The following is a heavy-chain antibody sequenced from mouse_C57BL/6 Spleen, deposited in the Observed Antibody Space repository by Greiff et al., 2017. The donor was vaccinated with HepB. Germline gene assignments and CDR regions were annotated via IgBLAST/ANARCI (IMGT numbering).Heavy chain of an antibody. Sequence: EVQVVESGGGLVKPGGSLKLSCAASGFTFSSYAMSWVRQTPEKRLEWVATISDGGSYTYYPDNVKGRFTISRDNAKNNLYLQMSHLKSEDTAMYYCARGTVYYAMDYWGQGTSVTVSS. D-gene: IGHD4-1*01. V-gene: IGHV5-4*01. CDR2: ISDGGSYT. CDR3: ARGTVYYAMDY. CDR1: GFTFSSYA. J-gene: IGHJ4*01.